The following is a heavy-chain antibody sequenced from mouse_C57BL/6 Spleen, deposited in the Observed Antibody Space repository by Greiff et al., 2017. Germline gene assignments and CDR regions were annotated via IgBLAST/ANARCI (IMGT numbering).Heavy chain of an antibody. J-gene: IGHJ4*01. CDR3: DRGNYYAMDY. V-gene: IGHV14-2*01. CDR1: GFNINDYY. Sequence: EVQLQQSGAELVKPGASVKLSCTASGFNINDYYMHWVKQRTGQGLEWIGRIDPADGETKYDPKFQGKATITADTSSNTAYLQHSSLTSEDTAVYYGDRGNYYAMDYWGQGTSVTVSS. D-gene: IGHD2-1*01. CDR2: IDPADGET.